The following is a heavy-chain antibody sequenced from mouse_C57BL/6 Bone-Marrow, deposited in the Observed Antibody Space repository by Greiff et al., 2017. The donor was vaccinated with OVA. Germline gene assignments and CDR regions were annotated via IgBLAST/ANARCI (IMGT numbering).Heavy chain of an antibody. D-gene: IGHD1-1*01. CDR3: ARAYGPYYFDY. CDR1: GYTFTSYG. CDR2: IYPRSGNT. V-gene: IGHV1-81*01. J-gene: IGHJ2*01. Sequence: VQLQQSGAELARPGASVKLSCKASGYTFTSYGISWVKQRTGQGLEWSGEIYPRSGNTYYNEKFKGKATLTADKSSSTAYMELRSLTSEDSAVYFCARAYGPYYFDYWGQGTTLTVSS.